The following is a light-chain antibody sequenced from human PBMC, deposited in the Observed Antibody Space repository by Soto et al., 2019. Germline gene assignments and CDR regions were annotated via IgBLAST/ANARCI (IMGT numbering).Light chain of an antibody. CDR1: QSVSSSY. Sequence: EIVLTQSPGTLCLSPGERATLSCRASQSVSSSYLAWYQQKPGQAPRLLIYGASSRATGIPDRFSGSGSGTDFTLTISRLEPEDFAVYYCQQSGSSPYTFGQGTKLEIK. CDR3: QQSGSSPYT. J-gene: IGKJ2*01. CDR2: GAS. V-gene: IGKV3-20*01.